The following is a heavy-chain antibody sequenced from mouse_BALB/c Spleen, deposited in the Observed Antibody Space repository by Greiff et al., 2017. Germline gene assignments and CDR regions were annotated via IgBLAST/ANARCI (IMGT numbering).Heavy chain of an antibody. CDR2: ISYDGSN. D-gene: IGHD1-1*01. CDR1: GYSITSGYY. J-gene: IGHJ4*01. V-gene: IGHV3-6*01. CDR3: ARYTTGYAMDY. Sequence: ESGPGLVKPSQSLSLTCSVTGYSITSGYYWNWIRQFPGNKLEWMGYISYDGSNNYNPSLKNRISITRDTSKNQFFLKLNSVTTEDTATYYCARYTTGYAMDYWGQGTSVTVSS.